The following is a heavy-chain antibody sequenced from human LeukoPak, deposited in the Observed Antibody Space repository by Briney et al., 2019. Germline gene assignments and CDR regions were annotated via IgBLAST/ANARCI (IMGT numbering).Heavy chain of an antibody. V-gene: IGHV4-34*01. CDR1: GGSFSGHY. CDR2: INHSGST. Sequence: SETLSLTCAVYGGSFSGHYWSWIRQPPGKGLEWIGEINHSGSTNYNPSLKSRVTISVDTSKNQFSLKLSSVTAADTAVYYCATGYSYGIDYWGQGTLVTVSS. D-gene: IGHD5-18*01. J-gene: IGHJ4*02. CDR3: ATGYSYGIDY.